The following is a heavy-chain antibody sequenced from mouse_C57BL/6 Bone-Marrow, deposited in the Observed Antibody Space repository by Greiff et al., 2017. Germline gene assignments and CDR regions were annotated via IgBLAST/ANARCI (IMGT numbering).Heavy chain of an antibody. CDR2: IDPENGDT. V-gene: IGHV14-4*01. CDR1: GFNIKDDY. J-gene: IGHJ3*01. D-gene: IGHD2-2*01. Sequence: EVQLQQSGAELVRPGASVKLSCTASGFNIKDDYMHWVKQRPEQGLEWIGWIDPENGDTEYASKFQGKATTTAGQSSNTAYLQLSSLTSEDTAVYYCTTGYGYGFAYWGQGTLVTVSA. CDR3: TTGYGYGFAY.